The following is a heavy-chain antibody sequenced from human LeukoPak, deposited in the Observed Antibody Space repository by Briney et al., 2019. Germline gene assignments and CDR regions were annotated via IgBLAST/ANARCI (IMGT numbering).Heavy chain of an antibody. CDR1: GFTFSSYG. V-gene: IGHV3-30*02. J-gene: IGHJ4*02. Sequence: PGGSLGLSCAASGFTFSSYGMHWVRQAPGKGLEWVAFIRNDGSNKYYADSVKGRFTISRDNSKNTLYLQMNSLRAEDTAVYYCAKDLTGSSWTFDYWGQATLVTVSS. CDR2: IRNDGSNK. D-gene: IGHD6-13*01. CDR3: AKDLTGSSWTFDY.